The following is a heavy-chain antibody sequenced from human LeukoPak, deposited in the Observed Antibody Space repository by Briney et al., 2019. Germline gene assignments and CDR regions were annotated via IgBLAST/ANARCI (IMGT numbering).Heavy chain of an antibody. D-gene: IGHD6-6*01. V-gene: IGHV4-59*08. CDR2: IYYSGST. CDR3: ARGVKIEYSSSSRNWYFDL. J-gene: IGHJ2*01. CDR1: GGSISSYY. Sequence: KPSETLSLTCTVSGGSISSYYWSWIRQPPGKGLEWIGYIYYSGSTNYNPSLKSRVTLSVDTSKNQFSLKLSSVTAADTAVYYCARGVKIEYSSSSRNWYFDLWGRGTLDTVSS.